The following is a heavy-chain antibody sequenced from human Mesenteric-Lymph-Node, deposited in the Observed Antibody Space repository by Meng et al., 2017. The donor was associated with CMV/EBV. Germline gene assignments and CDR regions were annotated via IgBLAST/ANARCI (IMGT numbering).Heavy chain of an antibody. V-gene: IGHV1-18*01. CDR1: TSYG. CDR3: ARGGIVVVPAAKMTTVTSADY. J-gene: IGHJ4*02. CDR2: ISAYNGNT. Sequence: TSYGISWVRQAPGQGLEWMGWISAYNGNTNYAQKLQGRVTMTTDTSTSTAYMELRSLRSDDTAVYYCARGGIVVVPAAKMTTVTSADYWGQGTLVTVSS. D-gene: IGHD2-2*01.